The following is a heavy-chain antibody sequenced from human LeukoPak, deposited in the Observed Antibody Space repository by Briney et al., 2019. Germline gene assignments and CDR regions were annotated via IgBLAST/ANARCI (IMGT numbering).Heavy chain of an antibody. CDR2: ISSSGSTL. D-gene: IGHD1-14*01. V-gene: IGHV3-48*03. CDR1: GFTFSSYE. CDR3: ARDSPEDYMDV. Sequence: GGSLRLSCAASGFTFSSYEMNWVRQAPGKGLEWVSYISSSGSTLYYADSAKGRFTISRDNAKNSLYLQMNSLRAEDTAVYYCARDSPEDYMDVWGKGTTVTVSS. J-gene: IGHJ6*03.